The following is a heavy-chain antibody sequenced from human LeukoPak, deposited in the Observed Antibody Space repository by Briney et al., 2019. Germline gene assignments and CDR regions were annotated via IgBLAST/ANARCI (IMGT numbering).Heavy chain of an antibody. Sequence: ASDSGGSTQYADSVKGRFTISRNNSKNTLYLQMNSLRAEDTAVYYCARSSDYDILTGSEYFQHWGQGTLVTVSS. CDR2: ASDSGGST. CDR3: ARSSDYDILTGSEYFQH. V-gene: IGHV3-66*02. J-gene: IGHJ1*01. D-gene: IGHD3-9*01.